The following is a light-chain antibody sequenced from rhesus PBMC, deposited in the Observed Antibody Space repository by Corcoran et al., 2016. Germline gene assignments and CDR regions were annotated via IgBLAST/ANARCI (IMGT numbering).Light chain of an antibody. J-gene: IGKJ1*01. Sequence: DLQMTQSPSSLSASVGDRVTVPCRASQGINKELSWYQQKPGKAPTLLIYEATSLHTGDASRFSGRGSGTDDTLTISRLQPEDVATYYCRKDYTTPVTFGQGTKVEIK. CDR2: EAT. CDR1: QGINKE. V-gene: IGKV1-94*01. CDR3: RKDYTTPVT.